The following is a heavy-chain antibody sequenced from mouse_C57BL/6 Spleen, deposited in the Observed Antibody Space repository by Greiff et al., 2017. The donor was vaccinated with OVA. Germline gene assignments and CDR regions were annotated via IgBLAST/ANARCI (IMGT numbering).Heavy chain of an antibody. J-gene: IGHJ4*01. CDR2: IDPNSGGT. CDR1: GYTFTSYW. V-gene: IGHV1-72*01. CDR3: ARFGFTDVDYAMEY. Sequence: VQLQQPGAELVKPGASVKLSCKASGYTFTSYWMHWVKQRPGQGLEWIGRIDPNSGGTKYNEKFKSKATMTVDKPSSTAYMQLSSLTSEVSADYYVARFGFTDVDYAMEYWGQGTSVTVSS.